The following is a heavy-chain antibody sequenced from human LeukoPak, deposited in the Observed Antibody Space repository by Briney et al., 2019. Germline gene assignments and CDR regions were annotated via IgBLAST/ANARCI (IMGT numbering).Heavy chain of an antibody. CDR1: GYTFTSYG. J-gene: IGHJ6*02. D-gene: IGHD6-13*01. CDR3: ARDRHSRQPLFAFRYYYYGMDV. V-gene: IGHV1-18*01. Sequence: GASVKVSCKASGYTFTSYGISWVRQAPGQGLEWMGWISAYNGNTNYAQKLQGRVTMTADTSTSTAYMELRSLRSDDTAVYYCARDRHSRQPLFAFRYYYYGMDVWGQGTTVTVSS. CDR2: ISAYNGNT.